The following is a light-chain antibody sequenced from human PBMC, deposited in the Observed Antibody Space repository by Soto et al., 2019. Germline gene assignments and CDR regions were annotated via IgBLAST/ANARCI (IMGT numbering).Light chain of an antibody. CDR1: QSVSSY. CDR2: AAS. CDR3: QQLSNCPRT. V-gene: IGKV3-11*01. Sequence: EILLTQSPATLSVSPGDRATLSFSARQSVSSYLAWYPQKPGQAPRLLIYAASTRPTGIPARFSGSGSGTDFTLTISSLEPEDFAVYYCQQLSNCPRTFGQGTRVDIK. J-gene: IGKJ1*01.